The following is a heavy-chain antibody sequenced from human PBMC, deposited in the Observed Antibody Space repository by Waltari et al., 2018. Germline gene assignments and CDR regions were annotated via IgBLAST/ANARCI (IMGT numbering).Heavy chain of an antibody. CDR1: GGPFSSYA. CDR2: IIPIFGTA. CDR3: ARARYDFWSGPGPRYGMDV. V-gene: IGHV1-69*01. D-gene: IGHD3-3*01. Sequence: QVQLVQSGAEVKKPGSSVKVSCKASGGPFSSYAIRGVRQAPGQGLEWMGGIIPIFGTANYAQKFQGRVTITADESTSTAYMELSSLRSEDTAVYYCARARYDFWSGPGPRYGMDVWGQGTTVTVSS. J-gene: IGHJ6*02.